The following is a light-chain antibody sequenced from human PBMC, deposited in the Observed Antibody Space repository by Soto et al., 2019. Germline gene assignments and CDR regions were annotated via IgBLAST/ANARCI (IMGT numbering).Light chain of an antibody. V-gene: IGKV3-20*01. Sequence: EIVLTHSPGTLSLSPGERATLSCRASQSVSSSYLAWYQQKPGQAPRLLIYGAYSRATGIPDRFSGSGSGTDFTVTISRLEPEDFAVYYCQQYGSSPPWTFGQGTKVEIK. CDR3: QQYGSSPPWT. CDR1: QSVSSSY. CDR2: GAY. J-gene: IGKJ1*01.